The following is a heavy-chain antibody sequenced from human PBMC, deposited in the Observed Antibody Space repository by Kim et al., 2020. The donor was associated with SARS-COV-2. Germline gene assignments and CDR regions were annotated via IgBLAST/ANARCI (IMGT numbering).Heavy chain of an antibody. J-gene: IGHJ4*02. D-gene: IGHD6-19*01. V-gene: IGHV4-59*01. Sequence: SETLSLTCTVSGGSISSYYWSWIRQPPGKGLEWIWYIYYSGSTNYNPSLKRRVTISVDTSKNQFSLKLSSVTAADTAVYYCARQYWYSSGWYGGGYFFDYWGQGTLLTVSA. CDR3: ARQYWYSSGWYGGGYFFDY. CDR1: GGSISSYY. CDR2: IYYSGST.